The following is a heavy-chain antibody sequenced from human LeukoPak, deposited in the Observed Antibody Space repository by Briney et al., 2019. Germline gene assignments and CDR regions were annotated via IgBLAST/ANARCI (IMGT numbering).Heavy chain of an antibody. D-gene: IGHD3-9*01. CDR1: GGSISSSSYY. Sequence: SETLSLTCTVSGGSISSSSYYWGWIRQPPGKGLEWIGSIYYSGSTYYNPSLKSRVTISVDTSKNQFSLKLSSVTAADTAVYYCARALLRYFDWLLFPTAFDPWGQGTLVTVSS. J-gene: IGHJ5*02. CDR3: ARALLRYFDWLLFPTAFDP. V-gene: IGHV4-39*07. CDR2: IYYSGST.